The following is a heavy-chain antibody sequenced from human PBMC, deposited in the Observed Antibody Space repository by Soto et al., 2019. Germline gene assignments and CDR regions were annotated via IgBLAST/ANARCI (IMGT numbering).Heavy chain of an antibody. CDR2: ISAYNGNT. CDR3: ARPQCLYYYYGMDV. Sequence: QVQLVQSGAEVKKPGASVKVSCKASGYTFTTYGISWVRQAPGQGLEWMGWISAYNGNTNYAQKIQGRVTMTTDTSTSTAYMELRSLRTDDTAVDYCARPQCLYYYYGMDVWGQGTTVTVSS. V-gene: IGHV1-18*01. D-gene: IGHD6-19*01. J-gene: IGHJ6*02. CDR1: GYTFTTYG.